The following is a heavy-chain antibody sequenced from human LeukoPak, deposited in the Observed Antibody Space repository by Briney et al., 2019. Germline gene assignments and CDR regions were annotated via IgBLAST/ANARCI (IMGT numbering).Heavy chain of an antibody. CDR1: GSSISSYY. CDR3: ARDGHSSSWSWFDA. Sequence: SETLSLTCTVAGSSISSYYWSWLRQPPGKVLEWVGYIYYSCSTNYNPSLKSRVTISVDTSKNHFSLKLSTVTAADTAVYYCARDGHSSSWSWFDAWGQGTLVTVSS. CDR2: IYYSCST. D-gene: IGHD6-13*01. V-gene: IGHV4-59*01. J-gene: IGHJ5*02.